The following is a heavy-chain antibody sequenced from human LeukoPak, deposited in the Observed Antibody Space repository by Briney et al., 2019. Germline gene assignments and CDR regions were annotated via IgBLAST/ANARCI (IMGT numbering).Heavy chain of an antibody. V-gene: IGHV4-59*01. Sequence: PSETLSLTRTVSDGSISGYSWSWIRQPPGKGLEWIGYIYYSGDTNYNPSLKSRVTLSLDTSRNQLSLQLTSVTTADTAVYYCVRGPYGASISKWFDPWGQGTLVIVSS. J-gene: IGHJ5*02. CDR1: DGSISGYS. CDR3: VRGPYGASISKWFDP. CDR2: IYYSGDT. D-gene: IGHD4/OR15-4a*01.